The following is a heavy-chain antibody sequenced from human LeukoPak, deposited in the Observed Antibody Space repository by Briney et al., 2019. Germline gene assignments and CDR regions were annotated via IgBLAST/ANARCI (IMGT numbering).Heavy chain of an antibody. CDR2: ISGSGGNT. J-gene: IGHJ4*02. Sequence: GGSLRLSCAASGFTFSSYAMSWVRQAPGKGLEWVSAISGSGGNTYYADSVKGRFTISRDNSKNMLYLQMNSLGAEDTAVYYCAKRIYDFWSGYYRRAENHFDYWGQGTLVTVSS. D-gene: IGHD3-3*01. CDR3: AKRIYDFWSGYYRRAENHFDY. CDR1: GFTFSSYA. V-gene: IGHV3-23*01.